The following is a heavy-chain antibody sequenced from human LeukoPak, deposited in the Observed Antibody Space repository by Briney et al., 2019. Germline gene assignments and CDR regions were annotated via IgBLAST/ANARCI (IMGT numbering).Heavy chain of an antibody. D-gene: IGHD4-17*01. CDR2: IIPIFGTA. J-gene: IGHJ6*03. CDR1: GGTFSSYA. CDR3: ARGGAHHGSDQYCYYYYMDV. V-gene: IGHV1-69*05. Sequence: SVKVSCKASGGTFSSYAISWVRQAPGQGLEWMGGIIPIFGTANYAQKFQGRVTITTDESTSTAYMELSSLRSEDTAVYYCARGGAHHGSDQYCYYYYMDVWGKGTTVTVSS.